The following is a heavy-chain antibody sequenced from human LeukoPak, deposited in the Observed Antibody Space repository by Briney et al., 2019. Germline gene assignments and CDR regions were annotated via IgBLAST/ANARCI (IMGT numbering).Heavy chain of an antibody. Sequence: GSLRLSCAASGFTFSSYAMSWVRQAPGKGREWVSAISGSGGSTYYADSVKGRFTISRDNSKYTLYLQMNSLRAEDTAVYYCAKDLWDSSGYYYFDYWGQGTLVTVSS. CDR3: AKDLWDSSGYYYFDY. J-gene: IGHJ4*02. CDR1: GFTFSSYA. CDR2: ISGSGGST. D-gene: IGHD3-22*01. V-gene: IGHV3-23*01.